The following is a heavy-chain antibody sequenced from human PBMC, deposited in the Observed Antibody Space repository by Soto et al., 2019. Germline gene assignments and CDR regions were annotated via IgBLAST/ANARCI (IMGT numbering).Heavy chain of an antibody. CDR3: ATLRSAAHFDY. D-gene: IGHD6-13*01. CDR1: GFTLSTQD. Sequence: VGSLRLSCAASGFTLSTQDMTWVRQAPGKGLEWVSSIGSSGIDSYHADSVRGRFTISRDNSKSTLYLHMTSLTAEDTALYYCATLRSAAHFDYWGQGTLVTVSS. CDR2: IGSSGIDS. J-gene: IGHJ4*02. V-gene: IGHV3-23*01.